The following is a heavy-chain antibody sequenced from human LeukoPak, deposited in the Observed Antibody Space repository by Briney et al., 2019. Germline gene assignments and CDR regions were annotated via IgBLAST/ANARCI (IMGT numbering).Heavy chain of an antibody. Sequence: GGSLRLSCAASGFTFINAWMSWVRQAPGKGLEWVGRLRSKSDGGTADYAAPVKGRFVISRDDSKHTLYLQMYSLKTEDTAVYYCATRLVDPEPPPHYWGQGTLVTVSS. CDR3: ATRLVDPEPPPHY. CDR2: LRSKSDGGTA. D-gene: IGHD1-26*01. J-gene: IGHJ4*02. V-gene: IGHV3-15*01. CDR1: GFTFINAW.